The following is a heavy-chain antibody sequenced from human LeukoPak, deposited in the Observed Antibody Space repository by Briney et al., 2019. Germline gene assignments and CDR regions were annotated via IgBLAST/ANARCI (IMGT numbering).Heavy chain of an antibody. CDR2: IYYSGST. J-gene: IGHJ4*02. D-gene: IGHD6-6*01. Sequence: PSETLSLTCTVSGGSISSYYWSWIRQPPGKGLEWIGYIYYSGSTNYNPSLKSRVTISVDTSKNQFSLKLSSVTAADTAVYYCARSREEYSSSSLDYWGQGTPVTVSS. CDR1: GGSISSYY. CDR3: ARSREEYSSSSLDY. V-gene: IGHV4-59*01.